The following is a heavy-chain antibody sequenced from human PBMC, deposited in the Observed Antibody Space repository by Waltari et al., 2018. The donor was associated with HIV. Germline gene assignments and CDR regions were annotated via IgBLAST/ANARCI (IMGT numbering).Heavy chain of an antibody. J-gene: IGHJ3*02. CDR2: ITSSGNSI. Sequence: QVQLVESGGGSVKPGGSLRLSCAASGFTFSDYYMSWIRQAPGKGLGGVAYITSSGNSIYYADSVKGRFTVSRDNAKNSLSLQMNSLRAADTAVYYCARAKQDAFDIWGQGTMVTVSS. CDR1: GFTFSDYY. V-gene: IGHV3-11*01. CDR3: ARAKQDAFDI.